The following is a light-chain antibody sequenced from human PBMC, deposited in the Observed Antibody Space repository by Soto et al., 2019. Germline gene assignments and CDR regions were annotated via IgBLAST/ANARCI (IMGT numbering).Light chain of an antibody. J-gene: IGLJ1*01. CDR2: DVT. CDR3: SSHAGSSVV. Sequence: QSVLTQPRSVSGSPGQSVTISCTGTSSDVGGYNYVSWYQQHPGKALKLMIYDVTTRPSGVPDRFSGSKSGNTASLTISGLQAEDEADYYCSSHAGSSVVFGTGTKVTVL. CDR1: SSDVGGYNY. V-gene: IGLV2-11*01.